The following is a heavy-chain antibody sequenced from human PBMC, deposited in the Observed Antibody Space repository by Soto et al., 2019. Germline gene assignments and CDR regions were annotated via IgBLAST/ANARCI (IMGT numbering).Heavy chain of an antibody. J-gene: IGHJ3*02. D-gene: IGHD2-8*01. CDR2: TNAGNGNT. CDR3: ARDGIGDCTNGVCYSLQAFDI. Sequence: GASVKVSCKASGYTFTSYAMHWVRQAPGQRLEWMGWTNAGNGNTKYSQKFQGRVTITRDTSASTAYMELSSLRSEDTAVYYCARDGIGDCTNGVCYSLQAFDIWGQGTMVTVSS. CDR1: GYTFTSYA. V-gene: IGHV1-3*01.